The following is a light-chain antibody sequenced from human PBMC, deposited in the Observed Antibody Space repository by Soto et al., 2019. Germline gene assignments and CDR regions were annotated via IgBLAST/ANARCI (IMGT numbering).Light chain of an antibody. J-gene: IGLJ1*01. CDR2: EVS. Sequence: QSVLTQPASVSGSPGQSITISCTGTSSDVGGYNYVSWYQHHPGKAPKLMIFEVSNRPSGVSNRFSGSKSGNTASLTISGLQAEDEGDYYCSSYTGSSTYVFGSGTKVIV. V-gene: IGLV2-14*01. CDR3: SSYTGSSTYV. CDR1: SSDVGGYNY.